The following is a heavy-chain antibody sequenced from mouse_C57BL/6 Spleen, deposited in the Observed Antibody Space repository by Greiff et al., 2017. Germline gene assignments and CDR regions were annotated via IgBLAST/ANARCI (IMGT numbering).Heavy chain of an antibody. CDR2: ISDGGSYT. D-gene: IGHD2-3*01. CDR1: GFTFSSYA. CDR3: ARDWGDGYFWYFDV. V-gene: IGHV5-4*01. Sequence: EVKLVESGGGLVKPGGSLKLSCAASGFTFSSYAMSWVRQTPEKRLEWVATISDGGSYTYYPDNVKGRFTISRDNAKNNLYLQMSHLKSEDTAMYYCARDWGDGYFWYFDVWGTGTTVTVAS. J-gene: IGHJ1*03.